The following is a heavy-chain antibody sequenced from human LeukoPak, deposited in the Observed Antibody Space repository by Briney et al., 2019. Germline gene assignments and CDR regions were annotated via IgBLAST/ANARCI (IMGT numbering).Heavy chain of an antibody. CDR3: ARWRGRQSEFDY. D-gene: IGHD1-1*01. CDR2: IKEDESDE. CDR1: GFIFSNYA. Sequence: GGSLRLSCAASGFIFSNYAMTWVRQAPGKGLEWVAHIKEDESDEYYVDSVRGRFTASRDNAKNSVNLQMNSLRVEDTAVYYCARWRGRQSEFDYWGQGTLVTVSS. V-gene: IGHV3-7*01. J-gene: IGHJ4*02.